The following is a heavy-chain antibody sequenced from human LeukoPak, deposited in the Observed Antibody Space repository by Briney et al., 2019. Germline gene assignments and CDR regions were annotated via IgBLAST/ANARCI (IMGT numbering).Heavy chain of an antibody. CDR3: TXXXXVXXVDY. V-gene: IGHV3-15*01. Sequence: GGSLRLSCAVSGFTFNKAWMSWVRQAPGKGLEWVGRIKSKADGGTTDYAAPVKGRFTISRDDSKTTLYLQMNSLRTEDTAMYXCTXXXXVXXVDYWGQGTLVTVSS. CDR1: GFTFNKAW. J-gene: IGHJ4*02. CDR2: IKSKADGGTT. D-gene: IGHD6-19*01.